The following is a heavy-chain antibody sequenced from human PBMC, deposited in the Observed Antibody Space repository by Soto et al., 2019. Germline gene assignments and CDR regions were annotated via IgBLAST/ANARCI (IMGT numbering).Heavy chain of an antibody. D-gene: IGHD3-10*01. V-gene: IGHV3-53*01. CDR2: IHNSGAT. CDR1: GFTVQTTY. J-gene: IGHJ1*01. Sequence: PGGSLRLSCAASGFTVQTTYMTWVGQAPGEGLEWVAVIHNSGATYYADSVKGRFTISKPTSKNTVYLQMSSLRAEDTAMYYCAREYSYAYPAWGQGTLVTVSS. CDR3: AREYSYAYPA.